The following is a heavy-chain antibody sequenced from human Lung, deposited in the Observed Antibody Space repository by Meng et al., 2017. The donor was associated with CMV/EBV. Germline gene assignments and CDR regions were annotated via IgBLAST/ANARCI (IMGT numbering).Heavy chain of an antibody. CDR2: IYYSGST. CDR3: ASGKYYYGSGSYYNYYYYGTDV. D-gene: IGHD3-10*01. J-gene: IGHJ6*02. V-gene: IGHV4-59*01. CDR1: GGFISSYY. Sequence: SETLSLTCTVSGGFISSYYWSWIRQPPGKGLEWIGYIYYSGSTNYNPSLKSRVTISVDTSKNQFSLKLSSVTAADTAVYYCASGKYYYGSGSYYNYYYYGTDVWGQGTTVTVSS.